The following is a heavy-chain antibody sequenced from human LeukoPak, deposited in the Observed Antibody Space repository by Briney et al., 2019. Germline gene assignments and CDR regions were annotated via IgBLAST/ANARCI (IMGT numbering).Heavy chain of an antibody. CDR3: AADYCSGGSCYCNY. D-gene: IGHD2-15*01. CDR2: IYHSGST. V-gene: IGHV4-30-2*01. CDR1: GGSISSGGYS. Sequence: PSETLSLTCAVSGGSISSGGYSWSWIRQPPGKGLEWIGYIYHSGSTYYNPSLKSRVTISVDRSKNQFSLKLSSVTAADTAVYYCAADYCSGGSCYCNYWGQGTLVTVSS. J-gene: IGHJ4*02.